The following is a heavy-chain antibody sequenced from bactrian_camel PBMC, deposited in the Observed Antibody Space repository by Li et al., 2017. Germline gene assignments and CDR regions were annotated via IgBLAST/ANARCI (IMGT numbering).Heavy chain of an antibody. CDR1: GYTFTGYS. D-gene: IGHD4*01. J-gene: IGHJ4*01. CDR2: IDKGGSTT. Sequence: HVQLVESGGDPVQAGGSLRLSCAASGYTFTGYSMGWFRQVTGKEPEGVAGIDKGGSTTYYADSVEGRFTIPRDASKNVVVLQMNSLEPEDTAMYYCAAATGVSMWRDIWSLEDSRYNLWGQGTQVTVS. V-gene: IGHV3S1*01. CDR3: AAATGVSMWRDIWSLEDSRYNL.